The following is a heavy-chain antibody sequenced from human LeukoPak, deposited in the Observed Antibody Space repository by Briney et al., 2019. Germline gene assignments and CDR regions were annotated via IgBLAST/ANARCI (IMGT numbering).Heavy chain of an antibody. CDR1: GGTFSSYA. Sequence: SVKVSCKASGGTFSSYAISWVRQAPGQGLEWMGGIIPIFGTANYAQKFQGRVTITADESTSTAYMELSSLRSEDTAVYYCAKFRAARGGFDAFDIWGQGTMVTVSS. V-gene: IGHV1-69*01. J-gene: IGHJ3*02. CDR3: AKFRAARGGFDAFDI. CDR2: IIPIFGTA. D-gene: IGHD6-6*01.